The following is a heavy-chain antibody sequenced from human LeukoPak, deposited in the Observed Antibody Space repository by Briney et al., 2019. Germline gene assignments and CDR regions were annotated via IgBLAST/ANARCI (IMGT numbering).Heavy chain of an antibody. Sequence: ASVKVSCKASGYTFTGYYMHWVRQAPGQGLEWMGWINPNSGGTNYAQKFQGRVTMTRGTSISTAYMELSRLRSDDTAVYYCARVRIPSRLERLSYFDYWGQGTLVTVSS. J-gene: IGHJ4*02. CDR1: GYTFTGYY. D-gene: IGHD1-1*01. CDR3: ARVRIPSRLERLSYFDY. CDR2: INPNSGGT. V-gene: IGHV1-2*02.